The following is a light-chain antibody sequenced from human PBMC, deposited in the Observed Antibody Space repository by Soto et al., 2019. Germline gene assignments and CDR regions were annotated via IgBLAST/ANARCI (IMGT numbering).Light chain of an antibody. CDR1: SSDVGRYNF. Sequence: QSALTQPRSVSGSPGQSVTISCTGTSSDVGRYNFVSWYQQHPDKAPKLMIYDVIKRPSGVPDRFSGSKSGNTASLTIYGLQAEDEAEYYCLLSYSGARVFGGGTKLTVL. J-gene: IGLJ3*02. CDR2: DVI. CDR3: LLSYSGARV. V-gene: IGLV2-11*01.